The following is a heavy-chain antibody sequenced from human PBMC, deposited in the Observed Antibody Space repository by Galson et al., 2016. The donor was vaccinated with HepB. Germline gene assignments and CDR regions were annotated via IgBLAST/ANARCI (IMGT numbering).Heavy chain of an antibody. D-gene: IGHD3-22*01. V-gene: IGHV6-1*01. CDR3: ARVPLLFVDAVGYDAFDI. Sequence: CAISGDSVSSDSATWNWIRQSPSRGLEWLGRTCYRSKWHNDYALSVKSRISINADTSKNQISLQLNSVSPEDTAVYYCARVPLLFVDAVGYDAFDIWGQGTLVTVSS. CDR1: GDSVSSDSAT. CDR2: TCYRSKWHN. J-gene: IGHJ3*02.